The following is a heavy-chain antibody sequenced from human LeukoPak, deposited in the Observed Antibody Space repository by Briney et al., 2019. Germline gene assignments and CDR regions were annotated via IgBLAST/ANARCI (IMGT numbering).Heavy chain of an antibody. CDR2: ISSSGSTI. CDR1: GFTFSSYE. V-gene: IGHV3-48*03. D-gene: IGHD1-26*01. CDR3: TRDQGSGSYYRWAFDI. J-gene: IGHJ3*02. Sequence: GGSLRLSCAASGFTFSSYEMNWVRQAPGKGLEWVSYISSSGSTIYYADSVKGRFTISRDNAKDSLYLQMNSLRAEDTAVYYCTRDQGSGSYYRWAFDIWGQGTMVTVSS.